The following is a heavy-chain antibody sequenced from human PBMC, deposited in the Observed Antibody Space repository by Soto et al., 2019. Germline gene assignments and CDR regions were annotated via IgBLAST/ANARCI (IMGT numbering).Heavy chain of an antibody. CDR3: ARGSTVAAILFDY. CDR2: IYYRGST. D-gene: IGHD2-15*01. CDR1: GDSISSGGYY. J-gene: IGHJ4*02. Sequence: QVQLQESGPGLVKPSQTLSLTCTVSGDSISSGGYYCSWIRQHPGKGLEWIGYIYYRGSTYYNPSLKSRVIISVDTSKNQFSLKLSSVTASDTDVYYCARGSTVAAILFDYWGQGTLVTVSS. V-gene: IGHV4-31*03.